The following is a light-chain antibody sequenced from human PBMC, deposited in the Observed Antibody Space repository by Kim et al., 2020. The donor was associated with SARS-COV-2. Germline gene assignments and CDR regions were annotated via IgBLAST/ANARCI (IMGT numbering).Light chain of an antibody. J-gene: IGLJ3*02. V-gene: IGLV2-14*03. CDR2: DVS. Sequence: QSITISCTATSNDIDIYKSVSWYQQRPGKAPRLMIYDVSNRPSGISNRFSGSQSGYTASLTISGIQAEDEADYYCSSYSTTTTHWMFGGGTQLTVL. CDR1: SNDIDIYKS. CDR3: SSYSTTTTHWM.